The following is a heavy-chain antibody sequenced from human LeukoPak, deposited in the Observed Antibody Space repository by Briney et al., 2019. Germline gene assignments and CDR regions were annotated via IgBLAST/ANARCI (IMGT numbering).Heavy chain of an antibody. CDR1: GLTFSNYW. V-gene: IGHV3-7*03. Sequence: PGGSLRLSCAASGLTFSNYWMDWVRQAPGKGLEWVANIKQDGSEKNYVDSVKGRFIISRDNAKNSLYLQMNSLRAEDTAVYYCARDQTTVVTLYYYYGMDVWGQGTTVTVSS. J-gene: IGHJ6*02. CDR2: IKQDGSEK. CDR3: ARDQTTVVTLYYYYGMDV. D-gene: IGHD4-23*01.